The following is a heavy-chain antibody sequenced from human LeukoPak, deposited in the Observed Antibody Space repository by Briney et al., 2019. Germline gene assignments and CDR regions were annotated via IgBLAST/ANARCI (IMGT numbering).Heavy chain of an antibody. CDR2: ISAYNGNT. CDR3: ARTWGSSWLSWFDP. J-gene: IGHJ5*02. CDR1: GYTFTSYG. V-gene: IGHV1-18*01. D-gene: IGHD6-13*01. Sequence: ASVKVSCKASGYTFTSYGISWVRQAPGQGLEWMGWISAYNGNTNYAQKLQGSVTMTTDTSTSTAYMELRSLRSDDTAVYYCARTWGSSWLSWFDPWGQGTLVTVSS.